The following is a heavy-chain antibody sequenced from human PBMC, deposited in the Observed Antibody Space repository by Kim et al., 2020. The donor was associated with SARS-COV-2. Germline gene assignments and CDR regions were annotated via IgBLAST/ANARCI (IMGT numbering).Heavy chain of an antibody. Sequence: SETLSLTCTVSGGSISSYYWSWIRQPPGKGLEWIGYIYYSGSTNHNPSLKSRVTISVDTSKNQFSLKLSSVTAADTAVYYCARTPLGDYGSGSYHYYYYYGMDVWGQGTTVTVSS. CDR1: GGSISSYY. D-gene: IGHD3-10*01. CDR3: ARTPLGDYGSGSYHYYYYYGMDV. V-gene: IGHV4-59*01. J-gene: IGHJ6*02. CDR2: IYYSGST.